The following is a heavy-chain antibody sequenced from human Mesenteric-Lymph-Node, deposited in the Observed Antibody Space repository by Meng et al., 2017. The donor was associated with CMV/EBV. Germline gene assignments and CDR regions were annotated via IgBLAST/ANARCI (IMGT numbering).Heavy chain of an antibody. Sequence: GESLKISCAASGFTFSSYWMSWVRQAPGKGLEWVANIKQDGSEKYYVDSVKGRFTISRDNAKNSLYLQMNSLRAEDTAVYYCARVRYCSSTSCYKGGMDVWGQGTTVTVSS. CDR2: IKQDGSEK. D-gene: IGHD2-2*02. CDR1: GFTFSSYW. J-gene: IGHJ6*02. CDR3: ARVRYCSSTSCYKGGMDV. V-gene: IGHV3-7*01.